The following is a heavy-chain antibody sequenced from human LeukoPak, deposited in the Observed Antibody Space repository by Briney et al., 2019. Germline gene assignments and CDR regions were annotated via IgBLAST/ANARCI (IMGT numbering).Heavy chain of an antibody. CDR1: GGSISSGPYY. Sequence: ASETLSLTCSVPGGSISSGPYYWGWIRQPAGKGLEWIGRIYPSGATNYNPSLKSRVTISIDTSANQFSLELNSVTAADTAVYFCARWNNDVLTGYYDSFDYWGQGILVTVSS. J-gene: IGHJ4*02. V-gene: IGHV4-61*02. D-gene: IGHD3-9*01. CDR3: ARWNNDVLTGYYDSFDY. CDR2: IYPSGAT.